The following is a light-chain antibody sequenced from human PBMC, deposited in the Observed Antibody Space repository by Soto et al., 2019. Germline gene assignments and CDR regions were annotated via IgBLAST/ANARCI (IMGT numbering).Light chain of an antibody. CDR1: SSDVGGYNF. Sequence: QSALTQPASVSGSPGQSITISCTGTSSDVGGYNFVSWYQQHPGKAPKLMLYNVYDRPSGISHRFSGSRSGNTASLTISGLQAEDEAHYYCNSYTSSSTLVFGVGTKLTVL. J-gene: IGLJ2*01. CDR3: NSYTSSSTLV. CDR2: NVY. V-gene: IGLV2-14*03.